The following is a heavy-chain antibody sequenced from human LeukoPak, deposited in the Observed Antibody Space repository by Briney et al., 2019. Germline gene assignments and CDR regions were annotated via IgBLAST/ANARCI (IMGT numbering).Heavy chain of an antibody. Sequence: GGSLRLSCAASGFTFTNFAMHWVRQAPGKGLEWVAVISNDERNKYYADSVKGRFTISRDKNSLYLQMSSLRGEDTAVYYCVPLNWNPPGDFDRWGQGTLVTVSS. V-gene: IGHV3-30*04. CDR2: ISNDERNK. D-gene: IGHD1-20*01. J-gene: IGHJ4*02. CDR1: GFTFTNFA. CDR3: VPLNWNPPGDFDR.